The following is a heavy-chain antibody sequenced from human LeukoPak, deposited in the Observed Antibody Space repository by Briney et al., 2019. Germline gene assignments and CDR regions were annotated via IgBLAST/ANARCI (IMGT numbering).Heavy chain of an antibody. D-gene: IGHD3-10*01. CDR3: ASGRVTSGDDDYMDV. Sequence: SETLSLTCTVSGGSISSSSYYWGWIRQPPGKGLEWIGSIYYSGSTYYNPSLKSRVTISVDTSKNQFSLKLSSVTAADTAVYYCASGRVTSGDDDYMDVWGKGTTVTVSS. J-gene: IGHJ6*03. V-gene: IGHV4-39*07. CDR1: GGSISSSSYY. CDR2: IYYSGST.